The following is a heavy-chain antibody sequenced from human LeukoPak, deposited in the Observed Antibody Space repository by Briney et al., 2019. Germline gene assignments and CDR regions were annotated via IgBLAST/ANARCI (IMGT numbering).Heavy chain of an antibody. V-gene: IGHV1-8*02. CDR3: ARGRYSSSWLSLGATYYYYMDV. J-gene: IGHJ6*03. CDR2: IYPNNGAT. CDR1: GYTFSGTGWY. D-gene: IGHD6-13*01. Sequence: ASVKVSCKASGYTFSGTGWYLYWLRQAPGQGLECMGWIYPNNGATAYAQKFQGRVTMTRNTSISTAYMELSSLRSEDTAVYYCARGRYSSSWLSLGATYYYYMDVWGKGTTVTVSS.